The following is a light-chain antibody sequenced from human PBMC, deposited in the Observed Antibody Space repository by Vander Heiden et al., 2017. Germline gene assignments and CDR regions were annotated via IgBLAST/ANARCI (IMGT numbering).Light chain of an antibody. CDR3: QAGDSSTGAVV. V-gene: IGLV3-1*01. CDR2: HDS. Sequence: SYELTQPPSVSVSPVQPASITCSGDKLGDKDACCYQQKPGQSPVLVIYHDSKRLSGTPERFSGSNYGITATFTTSGTQAMDEADYYCQAGDSSTGAVVFGGGTKLTVL. CDR1: KLGDKD. J-gene: IGLJ2*01.